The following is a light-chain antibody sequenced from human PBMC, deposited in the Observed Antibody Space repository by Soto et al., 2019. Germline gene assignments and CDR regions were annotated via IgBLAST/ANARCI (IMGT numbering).Light chain of an antibody. CDR1: SSDVGGYNY. CDR2: EVT. V-gene: IGLV2-14*01. J-gene: IGLJ1*01. Sequence: QSVLTQPASVSGCPGQSITISCTGTSSDVGGYNYVSWYQQHPGKAPKLMIYEVTNRPSGVSNRFSGSKSGNTASLTISGLQAEDEADYYCSSYTSRSTLVFATGTKVTVL. CDR3: SSYTSRSTLV.